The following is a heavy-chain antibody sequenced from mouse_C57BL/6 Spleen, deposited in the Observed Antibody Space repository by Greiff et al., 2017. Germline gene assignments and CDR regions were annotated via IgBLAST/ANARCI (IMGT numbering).Heavy chain of an antibody. CDR1: GYTFTDYN. CDR2: ITPNNGGT. J-gene: IGHJ2*01. Sequence: SGPELVKPGASVKIPCKASGYTFTDYNMDWVKQSHGKSLEWIGDITPNNGGTTYNQKFKGKATLTVDKSSSTAYMELRSLTSEDTAVYYCARVSGYHFDYWGQGTTLTVSS. D-gene: IGHD2-2*01. V-gene: IGHV1-18*01. CDR3: ARVSGYHFDY.